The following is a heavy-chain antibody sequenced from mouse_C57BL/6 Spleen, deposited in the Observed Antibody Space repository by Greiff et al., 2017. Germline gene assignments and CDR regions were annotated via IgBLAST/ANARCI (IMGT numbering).Heavy chain of an antibody. D-gene: IGHD1-1*01. J-gene: IGHJ2*01. CDR2: INPSTGGT. V-gene: IGHV1-42*01. CDR3: ARSGYYCGRGFDY. Sequence: VQLQQSGPELVKPGASVKISCKASGYSFTGYYMNWVKQSPEKSLEWIGEINPSTGGTTYNQKFKAKATLTVDKSSSTAYMQLKSLTSEDSAVYYCARSGYYCGRGFDYWGQGTTLTVSS. CDR1: GYSFTGYY.